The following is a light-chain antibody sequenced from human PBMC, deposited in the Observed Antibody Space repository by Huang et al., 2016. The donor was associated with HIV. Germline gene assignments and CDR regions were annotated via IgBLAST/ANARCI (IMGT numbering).Light chain of an antibody. CDR1: QDISNY. CDR2: DAS. V-gene: IGKV1-33*01. CDR3: QQYDNFPPT. J-gene: IGKJ1*01. Sequence: DIQMTQSPSSLSASVGDRVTITCQASQDISNYLNWYLQKPGKAPKLLLYDASRLETGVPSRFSGSGSGTDFTFTISSLQPEDIATYYCQQYDNFPPTFGQGTKVEIK.